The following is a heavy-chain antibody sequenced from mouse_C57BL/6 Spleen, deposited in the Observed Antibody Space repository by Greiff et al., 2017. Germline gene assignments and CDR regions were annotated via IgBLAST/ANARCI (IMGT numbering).Heavy chain of an antibody. J-gene: IGHJ4*01. CDR3: ARRYSNYDYYAMDY. CDR2: IHPNSGST. Sequence: QVQLQQPGAELVKPGASVKLSCKASGYTFTSYWMHWVKQRPGQGLEWIGMIHPNSGSTNYNEKFKSKATLTVDKSSSTAYMQLSSLTSEDSAVYYCARRYSNYDYYAMDYWGQGTSVTVSS. CDR1: GYTFTSYW. V-gene: IGHV1-64*01. D-gene: IGHD2-5*01.